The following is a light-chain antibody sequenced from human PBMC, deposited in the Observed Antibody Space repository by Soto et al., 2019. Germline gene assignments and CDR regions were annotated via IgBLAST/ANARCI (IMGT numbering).Light chain of an antibody. CDR3: QKSDSTPWT. CDR1: QTINNY. V-gene: IGKV1-39*01. CDR2: SAS. J-gene: IGKJ1*01. Sequence: IHMTQSPSSLSASFADIVTITFRTSQTINNYLNWYQQKPGKAPKLLVYSASNLHSGVPSRFSGSGSGTNFTLTISDLQPEDFTTYYCQKSDSTPWTFGQGTKVDNK.